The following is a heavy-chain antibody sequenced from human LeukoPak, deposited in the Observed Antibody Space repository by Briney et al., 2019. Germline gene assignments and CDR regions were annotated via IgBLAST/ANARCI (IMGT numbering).Heavy chain of an antibody. D-gene: IGHD6-19*01. J-gene: IGHJ4*02. Sequence: GGSLRLSCAASGFTFSSYGMSWVRQAPGKGLEWVAVISYDGSNKYYADSVKGRFTISRDNSKNTLYLQMNSLRAEDTAVYYCAADPYIRSSGWFGYFDYWGQGTLVTVSS. CDR1: GFTFSSYG. CDR2: ISYDGSNK. V-gene: IGHV3-30*03. CDR3: AADPYIRSSGWFGYFDY.